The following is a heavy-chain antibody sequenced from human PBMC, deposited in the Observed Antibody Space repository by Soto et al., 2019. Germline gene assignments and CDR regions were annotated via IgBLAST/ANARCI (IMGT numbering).Heavy chain of an antibody. CDR3: ARLTVDTAMGYPPNNHYYYGMDV. Sequence: GESLKISCKGSGYSFTSYWIGWVRQMPGKGLEWMGIIYPGDSDTRYSPSFQGQVTISADKSISTAYLQWSSLKASDTAMYYCARLTVDTAMGYPPNNHYYYGMDVWGQGTTVTVSS. CDR2: IYPGDSDT. D-gene: IGHD5-18*01. CDR1: GYSFTSYW. V-gene: IGHV5-51*01. J-gene: IGHJ6*02.